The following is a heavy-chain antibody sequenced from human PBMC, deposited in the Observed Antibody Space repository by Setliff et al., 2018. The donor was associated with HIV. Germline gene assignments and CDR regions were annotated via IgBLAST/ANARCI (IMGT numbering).Heavy chain of an antibody. CDR2: ISHSSNYI. D-gene: IGHD3-16*01. V-gene: IGHV3-21*04. Sequence: SLRLSCVGSAFTFSHYSLDWVRQAPGKGLEWVASISHSSNYIYYADIIQGRFTISRDNAKNSLDLQMKSLRVEDTAIYYCAREAPTKGESAFDLWGQGTMVTVSS. CDR3: AREAPTKGESAFDL. J-gene: IGHJ3*01. CDR1: AFTFSHYS.